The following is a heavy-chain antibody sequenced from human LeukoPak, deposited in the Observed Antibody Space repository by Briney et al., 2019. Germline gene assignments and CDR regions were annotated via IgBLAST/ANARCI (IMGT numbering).Heavy chain of an antibody. CDR3: ARPRNDNDNYYYGMDV. J-gene: IGHJ6*02. Sequence: GASVKVSCKASGYTFTSYDINWVRQATGQGLEWMGWMNPNSGNTGYAQKFQGRVTMTRNTSISTAYMELSSLRSEDTAVYYCARPRNDNDNYYYGMDVWGQGTTVTVSS. V-gene: IGHV1-8*01. CDR1: GYTFTSYD. D-gene: IGHD1-1*01. CDR2: MNPNSGNT.